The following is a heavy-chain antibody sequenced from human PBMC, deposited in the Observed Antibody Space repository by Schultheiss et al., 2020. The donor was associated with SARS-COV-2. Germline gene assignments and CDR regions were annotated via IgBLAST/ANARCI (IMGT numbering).Heavy chain of an antibody. D-gene: IGHD3-3*01. CDR3: AKDLILKNRQGYDFWSGYFPYGSKDYYYMDV. V-gene: IGHV3-23*01. J-gene: IGHJ6*03. CDR2: ISGSGGST. CDR1: GFTFSSYA. Sequence: GGSLRLSCAASGFTFSSYAMSWVRQAPGKGLEWVSAISGSGGSTYYADSVKGRFTISRDNSKNTLYLQMNSLRAEDTAVYYCAKDLILKNRQGYDFWSGYFPYGSKDYYYMDVWGKGTTVTVSS.